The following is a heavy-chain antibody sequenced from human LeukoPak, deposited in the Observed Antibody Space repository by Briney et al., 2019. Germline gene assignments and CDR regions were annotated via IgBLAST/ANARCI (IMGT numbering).Heavy chain of an antibody. CDR1: GGTFSSYA. Sequence: ASVKVSCKASGGTFSSYAINWVRQATGQGLEWMGWMNPNSGNTGYAQKFQGRVTMTRNTSISTAYMELSSLRSEDTAVYYCARGQYYYGSGSYLAFDIWSQGTMVTVSS. CDR2: MNPNSGNT. D-gene: IGHD3-10*01. V-gene: IGHV1-8*02. CDR3: ARGQYYYGSGSYLAFDI. J-gene: IGHJ3*02.